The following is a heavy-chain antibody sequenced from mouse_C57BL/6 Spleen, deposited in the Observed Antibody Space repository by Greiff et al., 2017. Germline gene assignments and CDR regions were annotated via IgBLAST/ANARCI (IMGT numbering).Heavy chain of an antibody. CDR3: ARGYYYGSSLAY. D-gene: IGHD1-1*01. CDR2: ISSGSSTI. Sequence: VQLKESGGGLVKPGGSLKLSCAASGFTFSDYGMHWVRQAPEKGLEWVAYISSGSSTIYYADTVKGRFTISRDNAKNTLFLQMTSLRSEDTAMYYCARGYYYGSSLAYWGQGTLVTVSA. J-gene: IGHJ3*01. CDR1: GFTFSDYG. V-gene: IGHV5-17*01.